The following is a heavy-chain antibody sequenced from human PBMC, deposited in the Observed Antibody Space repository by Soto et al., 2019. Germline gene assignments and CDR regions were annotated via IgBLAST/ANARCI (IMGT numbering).Heavy chain of an antibody. CDR1: GFTFSSYG. V-gene: IGHV3-30*18. D-gene: IGHD7-27*01. J-gene: IGHJ6*02. CDR2: ISYDGSNK. CDR3: AKDLLGPGRAYGTDV. Sequence: QVQLVESGGGVVQPGRSLRLSCAASGFTFSSYGMHWVRQAPGKGLVWVAVISYDGSNKYYADSVKGRFNGSRDNSKNTLYLQMNSLRAEGTALYYCAKDLLGPGRAYGTDVWGQGTTVTVSS.